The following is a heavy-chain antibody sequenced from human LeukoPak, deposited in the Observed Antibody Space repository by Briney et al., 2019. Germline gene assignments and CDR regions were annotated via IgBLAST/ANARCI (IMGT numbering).Heavy chain of an antibody. Sequence: ASVKVSCKVSGYTLTELSMHWVRQAPGKGLEWMGGFDPEDGETIYAQKFQGRVTMTEDTSTDTAYMELSSLRSEDTAVYYCAPVRITIVRGVMTRNYYGMDVWGQGTTVTVSS. D-gene: IGHD3-10*01. J-gene: IGHJ6*02. V-gene: IGHV1-24*01. CDR1: GYTLTELS. CDR2: FDPEDGET. CDR3: APVRITIVRGVMTRNYYGMDV.